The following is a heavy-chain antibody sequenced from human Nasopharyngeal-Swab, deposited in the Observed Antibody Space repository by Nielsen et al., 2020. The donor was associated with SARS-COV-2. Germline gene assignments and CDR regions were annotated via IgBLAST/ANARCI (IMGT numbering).Heavy chain of an antibody. Sequence: WIRQPPGKGLEWIGYIYYSGSAYCNPSLKSRVTISVDTSKNQFSLKLSSVTAADTAVCYCARDIGTPAYPRYYYYGMDVWGQGTTVTVSS. CDR2: IYYSGSA. CDR3: ARDIGTPAYPRYYYYGMDV. D-gene: IGHD1-1*01. V-gene: IGHV4-31*02. J-gene: IGHJ6*02.